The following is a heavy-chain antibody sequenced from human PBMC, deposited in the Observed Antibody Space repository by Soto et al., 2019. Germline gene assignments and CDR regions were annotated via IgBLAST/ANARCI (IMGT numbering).Heavy chain of an antibody. CDR2: ISSSATTT. D-gene: IGHD1-26*01. CDR1: KFTFSAYY. CDR3: ARDAIVGPSTHNYYGMDV. Sequence: QVQLVESGGGLVKPGGSLRLSCAASKFTFSAYYMSWIRQAPGKGLEWVSYISSSATTTYYADSVKGRFTISRDNAKNVLYLQTHSLKAEDTAVYYCARDAIVGPSTHNYYGMDVWGQGTTVTVSS. V-gene: IGHV3-11*01. J-gene: IGHJ6*02.